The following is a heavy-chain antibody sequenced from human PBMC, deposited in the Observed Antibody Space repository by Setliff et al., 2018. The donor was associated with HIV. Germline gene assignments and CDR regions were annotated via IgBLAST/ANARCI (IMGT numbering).Heavy chain of an antibody. CDR2: MYYRGKT. J-gene: IGHJ3*01. Sequence: SETLSLTCNVSGGSIRTASYYWGWLRQTPGKGLEWIGSMYYRGKTYYNPSLKGRVTISADTTATQLSLKLESVTAADTAVYFCARDAPMTTNAFDVWGPGTMVTVSS. CDR3: ARDAPMTTNAFDV. D-gene: IGHD4-17*01. V-gene: IGHV4-39*02. CDR1: GGSIRTASYY.